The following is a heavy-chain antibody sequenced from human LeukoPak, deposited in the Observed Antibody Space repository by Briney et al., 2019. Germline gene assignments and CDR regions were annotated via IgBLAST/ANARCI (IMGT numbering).Heavy chain of an antibody. Sequence: GGSLRLSCAASGFTFSSYGMHWVRQAPGKGLEWVAFIRYDGSNKYYADSVKGRFTISRDNSKNTLYLQMNSLRAEDTAVYYCARGPLVTEQQLLPWGQGTLVTVSS. D-gene: IGHD6-13*01. CDR3: ARGPLVTEQQLLP. J-gene: IGHJ5*02. CDR1: GFTFSSYG. V-gene: IGHV3-30*02. CDR2: IRYDGSNK.